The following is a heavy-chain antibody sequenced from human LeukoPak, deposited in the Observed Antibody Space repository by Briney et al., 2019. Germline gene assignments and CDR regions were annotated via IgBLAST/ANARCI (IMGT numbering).Heavy chain of an antibody. CDR3: ARDKKSGESSEIDY. D-gene: IGHD3-10*01. Sequence: PGGSLRLSCAASEFTFSNYWVHWVRQAPGKGLVWVSRINRDGSTTKYADSVKGRFTVSRDNAKNTLNLQMNSLRVEDTAVYYCARDKKSGESSEIDYWGQGTLVTVSS. J-gene: IGHJ4*02. V-gene: IGHV3-74*03. CDR2: INRDGSTT. CDR1: EFTFSNYW.